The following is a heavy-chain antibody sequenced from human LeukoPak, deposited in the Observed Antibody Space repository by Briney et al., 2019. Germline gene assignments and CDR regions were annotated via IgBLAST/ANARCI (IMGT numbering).Heavy chain of an antibody. Sequence: PSETLSLTCTVSGDSITSGIHYWSWIRQPPGTGLEWIGYIYYSGSTNYNPSLKSRVTISVDTSKNQFSLKLSSVTAADTAVYYCARGVNSGYFDYCGQGTLVTVSS. D-gene: IGHD1-26*01. CDR2: IYYSGST. CDR1: GDSITSGIHY. CDR3: ARGVNSGYFDY. V-gene: IGHV4-61*01. J-gene: IGHJ4*02.